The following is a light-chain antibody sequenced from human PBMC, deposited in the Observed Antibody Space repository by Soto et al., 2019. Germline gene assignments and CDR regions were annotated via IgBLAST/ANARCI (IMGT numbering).Light chain of an antibody. CDR1: QSVSSSY. J-gene: IGKJ1*01. CDR2: GAS. Sequence: ESVLTESRGTLSLSPGERATLSCRASQSVSSSYLAWYQQKPGQAPRLLIYGASSRATGIPDRFSGSGYGTDFTLTISRLEPEDFAVYYCQQYGSSPQTFGQGTKVDI. V-gene: IGKV3-20*01. CDR3: QQYGSSPQT.